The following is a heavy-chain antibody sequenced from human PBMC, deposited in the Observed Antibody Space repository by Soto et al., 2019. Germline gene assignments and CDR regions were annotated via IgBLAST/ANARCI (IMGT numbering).Heavy chain of an antibody. D-gene: IGHD3-22*01. J-gene: IGHJ4*02. V-gene: IGHV4-31*03. Sequence: QVQLQESGPGLVKHSQTLSLTCTVSGGSMSSGGYYWRWIRQHPGKVLEWIGYIYYSGSTYYKPSLKNRVNISVDTSKNQFYLKLPSVSATDTAVYYCARGSSIVVAPLDYWGQGTLVAVSS. CDR1: GGSMSSGGYY. CDR3: ARGSSIVVAPLDY. CDR2: IYYSGST.